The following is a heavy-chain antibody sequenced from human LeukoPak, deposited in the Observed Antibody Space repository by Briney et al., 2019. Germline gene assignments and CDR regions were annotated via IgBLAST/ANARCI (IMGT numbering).Heavy chain of an antibody. CDR2: IYSGGST. CDR3: ARGDYSYGYDY. Sequence: NPGGSLRLSCAASGFTFDDYGLSWVRQVPGKGLEWVSVIYSGGSTYYADSVKGRSTISRDNSKNTLYLQMNSLRAEDTAVYYRARGDYSYGYDYWGQGTLVTVSS. V-gene: IGHV3-53*01. D-gene: IGHD5-18*01. CDR1: GFTFDDYG. J-gene: IGHJ4*02.